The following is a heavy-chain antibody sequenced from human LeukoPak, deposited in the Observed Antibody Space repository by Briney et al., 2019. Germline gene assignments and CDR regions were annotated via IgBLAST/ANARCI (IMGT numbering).Heavy chain of an antibody. J-gene: IGHJ4*02. D-gene: IGHD5-24*01. CDR3: ARGRGYNHDYYFDF. Sequence: GESLKISCKGSGYSFTTNWIGWVRQMPGKGLESMGIIYPGDSDTRYSPSFQGQVTISADKSISTAYLQWSSRKASDTAMYYCARGRGYNHDYYFDFWGQGTLVTVSS. CDR1: GYSFTTNW. V-gene: IGHV5-51*01. CDR2: IYPGDSDT.